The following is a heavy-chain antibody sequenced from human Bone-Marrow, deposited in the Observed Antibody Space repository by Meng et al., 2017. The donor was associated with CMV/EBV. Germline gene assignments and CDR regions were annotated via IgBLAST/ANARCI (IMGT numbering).Heavy chain of an antibody. Sequence: GESLKISCAASGLTVSSNYMTWVRQAPGKGLEWVSLIYSGDSTYYADSVRGRFTISRDNSKNTVYLQMNSLRAEDTAVYYCARVAWGYFDYWGQGTLVTVSS. CDR3: ARVAWGYFDY. D-gene: IGHD7-27*01. CDR1: GLTVSSNY. CDR2: IYSGDST. J-gene: IGHJ4*02. V-gene: IGHV3-53*01.